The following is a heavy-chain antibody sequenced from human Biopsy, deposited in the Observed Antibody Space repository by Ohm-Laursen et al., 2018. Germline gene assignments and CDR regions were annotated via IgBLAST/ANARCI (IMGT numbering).Heavy chain of an antibody. CDR2: INPNSGNA. CDR1: GYTFAGYY. CDR3: ARVPAYPSIDGYYGLDL. J-gene: IGHJ6*02. D-gene: IGHD3-9*01. V-gene: IGHV1-2*02. Sequence: ASVKVSCKASGYTFAGYYLHWVRQAPGHGLEWMGLINPNSGNANYAQSFQGKLTVTRDTSISTAYMELTSLTFDDTAIYYCARVPAYPSIDGYYGLDLWGQGTTVSVSS.